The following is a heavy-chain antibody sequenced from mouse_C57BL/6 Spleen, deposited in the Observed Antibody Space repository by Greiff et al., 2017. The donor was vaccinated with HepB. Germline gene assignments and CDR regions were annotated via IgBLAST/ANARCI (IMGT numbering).Heavy chain of an antibody. V-gene: IGHV1-69*01. CDR2: IDPSDSYT. Sequence: QVQLQQPGAELVMPGASVKLSCKASGYTFTSYWMHWVKQRPGQGLEWIGEIDPSDSYTNYNQKFKGKSTLTVDKSSSTAYMQLRSLTSEDSAVYYCARREWGYYGYFDVWGTGTTVTVSS. CDR3: ARREWGYYGYFDV. J-gene: IGHJ1*03. CDR1: GYTFTSYW. D-gene: IGHD2-2*01.